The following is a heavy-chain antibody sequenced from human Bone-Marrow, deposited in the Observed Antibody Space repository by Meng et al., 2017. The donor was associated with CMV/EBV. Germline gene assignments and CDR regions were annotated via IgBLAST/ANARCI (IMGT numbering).Heavy chain of an antibody. V-gene: IGHV1-2*02. J-gene: IGHJ4*02. CDR3: AKDGTFAY. D-gene: IGHD1-26*01. Sequence: ASVKVSCKASGYTFSDSYMHWVRQAPGQRPEWMGWINLNSGGTIYAPRFQDRVTMTGDTSISTAYMELSGLTSDDTAIYYCAKDGTFAYWGQGALVTVSS. CDR1: GYTFSDSY. CDR2: INLNSGGT.